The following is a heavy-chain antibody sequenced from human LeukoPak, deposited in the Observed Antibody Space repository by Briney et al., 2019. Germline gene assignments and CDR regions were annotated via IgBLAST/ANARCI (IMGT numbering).Heavy chain of an antibody. J-gene: IGHJ4*02. V-gene: IGHV1-2*02. CDR2: INPKSGGT. D-gene: IGHD2-21*02. Sequence: GASVKVSCKASGYSFTGHYMHWVRQAPGQGLEWMGWINPKSGGTNYAQKFQGRVTMTRDTSISTAYMDMSSLRSDDTAVYYCARAPPLLARRPFDYWGQGTLVTVSS. CDR1: GYSFTGHY. CDR3: ARAPPLLARRPFDY.